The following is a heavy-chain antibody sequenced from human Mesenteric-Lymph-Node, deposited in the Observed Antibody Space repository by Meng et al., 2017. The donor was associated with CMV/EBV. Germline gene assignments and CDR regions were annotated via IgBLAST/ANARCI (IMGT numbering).Heavy chain of an antibody. D-gene: IGHD3-10*01. V-gene: IGHV4-31*03. CDR1: GVSMTRGGYY. J-gene: IGHJ4*02. CDR2: IYHSGST. Sequence: IVSGVSMTRGGYYWSWIRQHPGKGLEWIGYIYHSGSTYANPSLKGRVIMSVDMSKNQFSLTLSSVTAADTAVYYCARGSSRLGEDYWGQGTLVTVSS. CDR3: ARGSSRLGEDY.